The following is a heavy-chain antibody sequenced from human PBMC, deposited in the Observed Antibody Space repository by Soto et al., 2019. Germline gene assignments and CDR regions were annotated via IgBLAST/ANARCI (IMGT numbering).Heavy chain of an antibody. J-gene: IGHJ4*02. V-gene: IGHV3-72*01. CDR2: SRNKAKSYST. CDR3: SRLEGG. CDR1: GFTFSDHY. Sequence: EEQLVESGGGLVQPGGSLTLSCVGSGFTFSDHYMEWVRQAPGKGLEWVVRSRNKAKSYSTDYVASVKGRFTISRDLSKNSLYLQMNNLKIEDTAVYYCSRLEGGWGQGTLVTVSS. D-gene: IGHD3-3*01.